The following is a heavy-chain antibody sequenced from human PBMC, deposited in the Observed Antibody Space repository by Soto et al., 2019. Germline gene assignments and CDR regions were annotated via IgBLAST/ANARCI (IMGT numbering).Heavy chain of an antibody. CDR1: GFTFSSYS. Sequence: GGSLRLSCAASGFTFSSYSMNWVRQAPGKGLEWVSSISSSSSYIYYADSVQGRFTISRDNAKNSLYLQMNSLRAEDTAVYYCARDFFGTPYCSGGSCYSGTYYYGMDVWGQGTTVTVSS. J-gene: IGHJ6*02. CDR2: ISSSSSYI. D-gene: IGHD2-15*01. CDR3: ARDFFGTPYCSGGSCYSGTYYYGMDV. V-gene: IGHV3-21*01.